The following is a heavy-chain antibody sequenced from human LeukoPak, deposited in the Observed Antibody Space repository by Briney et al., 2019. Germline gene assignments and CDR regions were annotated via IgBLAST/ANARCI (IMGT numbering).Heavy chain of an antibody. D-gene: IGHD3-22*01. CDR2: IYPSDSDT. Sequence: GEPLKISCKGSGYSFTSYWIGWVRQMPGRGLEWMGIIYPSDSDTRYSPSFQGQVTISVDRSISTAYLQWNSLKASDTAMYYCARRGSGYGDYWGQGTLVTVSS. V-gene: IGHV5-51*01. J-gene: IGHJ4*02. CDR3: ARRGSGYGDY. CDR1: GYSFTSYW.